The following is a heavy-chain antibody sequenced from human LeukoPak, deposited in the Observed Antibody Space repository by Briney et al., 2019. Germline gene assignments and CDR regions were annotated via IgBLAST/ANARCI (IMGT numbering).Heavy chain of an antibody. J-gene: IGHJ4*02. CDR2: IYYSGST. V-gene: IGHV4-59*01. CDR1: GGSINDYY. CDR3: ARGFVPYY. D-gene: IGHD3-3*01. Sequence: SETLSLTCTVFGGSINDYYWGWIRQPPGKGLEWIGYIYYSGSTNYNPSLKSRVTISLDTSKNQFSLKLSSVTAADTAVYYCARGFVPYYWGQGILVTVSS.